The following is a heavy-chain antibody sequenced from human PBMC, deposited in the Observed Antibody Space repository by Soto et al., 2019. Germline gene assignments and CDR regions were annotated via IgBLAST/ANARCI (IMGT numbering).Heavy chain of an antibody. J-gene: IGHJ5*02. Sequence: VNVSCTSSTETFNNYGIAWVRHAAVQGLEWMGWISTYNGNTNTYHKKRFQGRFTMTSDSASNTAYMELRSLTPDDTAVYYCARGGQKNVYTSIGPWGQGTLVTVSS. V-gene: IGHV1-18*04. CDR1: TETFNNYG. CDR2: ISTYNGNT. D-gene: IGHD1-1*01. CDR3: ARGGQKNVYTSIGP.